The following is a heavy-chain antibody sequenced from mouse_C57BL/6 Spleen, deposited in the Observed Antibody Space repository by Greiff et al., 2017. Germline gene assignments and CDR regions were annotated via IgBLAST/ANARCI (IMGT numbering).Heavy chain of an antibody. V-gene: IGHV1-76*01. CDR1: GYTFTDYY. D-gene: IGHD1-1*01. CDR3: ARDYYGSSYEWYFDV. Sequence: VQLQQSGAELVRPGASVKLSCKASGYTFTDYYINWVKQRPGQGLEWIARIYPGSGNTYYNEKFKGKATLTAEKSSSTAYMQLSSLTSEDSAVYFCARDYYGSSYEWYFDVWGTGTTVTVSS. CDR2: IYPGSGNT. J-gene: IGHJ1*03.